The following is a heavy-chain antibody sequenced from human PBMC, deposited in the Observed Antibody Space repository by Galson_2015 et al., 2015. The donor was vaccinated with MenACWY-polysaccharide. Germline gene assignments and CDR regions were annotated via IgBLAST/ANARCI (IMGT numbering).Heavy chain of an antibody. V-gene: IGHV4-39*01. CDR3: SSGRGDDGGADS. D-gene: IGHD4-17*01. CDR1: GDSITRSDYY. Sequence: TLSLTCTVSGDSITRSDYYWGWIRQPPGKGLEWIGSISYNGTTYYNPSLKSRVTVSVDTSKNQFYLRLTSVTATDTAVYYCSSGRGDDGGADSWGQGTLVTVSS. CDR2: ISYNGTT. J-gene: IGHJ5*01.